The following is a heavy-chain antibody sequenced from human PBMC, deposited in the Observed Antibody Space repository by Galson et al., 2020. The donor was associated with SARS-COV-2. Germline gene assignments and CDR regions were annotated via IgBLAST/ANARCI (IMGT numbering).Heavy chain of an antibody. Sequence: DWVRQAPGKGLEWVGRIANRANSYTTEYAASVKGRFTISRDDAKNSLYLQMNNLNTEDTAVYRCTRGYSGIYIYAFDIWGQGTMVTVSS. CDR2: IANRANSYTT. D-gene: IGHD1-26*01. CDR3: TRGYSGIYIYAFDI. J-gene: IGHJ3*02. V-gene: IGHV3-72*01.